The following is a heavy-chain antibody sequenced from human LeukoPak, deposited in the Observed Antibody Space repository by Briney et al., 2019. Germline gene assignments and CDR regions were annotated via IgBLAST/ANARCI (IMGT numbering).Heavy chain of an antibody. CDR3: PIGDAFWSASYRYWFDP. V-gene: IGHV1-2*02. Sequence: APVTVSFTASGYTYTNYPMHWVRQAPGQGLEWMGWINPNNGGTKYAQEFEGRVTMTRDTSISTAYMEVSRRNSDDAAVYHCPIGDAFWSASYRYWFDPWGLGTLVTVSS. J-gene: IGHJ5*02. D-gene: IGHD3-3*01. CDR1: GYTYTNYP. CDR2: INPNNGGT.